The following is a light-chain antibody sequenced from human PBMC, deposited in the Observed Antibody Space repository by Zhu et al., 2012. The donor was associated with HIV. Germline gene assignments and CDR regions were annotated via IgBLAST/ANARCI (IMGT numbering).Light chain of an antibody. CDR3: QKYNSAPRT. J-gene: IGKJ1*01. V-gene: IGKV1-27*01. CDR2: DAS. Sequence: DIQMTQSPSSLSASVGDTVIITCRASQGISKYLAGISKSQGMLPKLLIFDASTLQSGVPSRFRGSRSGTEFTLTIDSLQPEDVAVYYCQKYNSAPRTFGQGTKVEIK. CDR1: QGISKY.